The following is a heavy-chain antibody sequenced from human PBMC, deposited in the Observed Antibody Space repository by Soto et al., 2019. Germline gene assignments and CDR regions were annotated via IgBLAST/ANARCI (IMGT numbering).Heavy chain of an antibody. V-gene: IGHV3-11*01. CDR2: ISSSGSTI. D-gene: IGHD2-2*01. Sequence: GGSLRLSCAASGFTFSDYYMSWVRQAPGKGLEWVSYISSSGSTIYYADSVKGRFTISRDNAKNSLYLQMNSLRAEDTAVYYGARAQPYYYYYYMDVWGKGTTVTVSS. CDR1: GFTFSDYY. J-gene: IGHJ6*03. CDR3: ARAQPYYYYYYMDV.